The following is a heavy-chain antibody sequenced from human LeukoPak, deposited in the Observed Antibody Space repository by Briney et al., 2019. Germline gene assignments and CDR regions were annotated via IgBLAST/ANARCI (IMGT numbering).Heavy chain of an antibody. Sequence: GGSLRLSCAASGSTFSSYAMSWVRQAPGKGLEWVSAISGSGNSTNYADSVKGRFTISRDNSENTLYLQMNSLRAEDTALYYCAKGWGDYVSSLRGHFDYWGQGTLVTVSS. CDR3: AKGWGDYVSSLRGHFDY. V-gene: IGHV3-23*01. J-gene: IGHJ4*02. CDR2: ISGSGNST. CDR1: GSTFSSYA. D-gene: IGHD3-16*01.